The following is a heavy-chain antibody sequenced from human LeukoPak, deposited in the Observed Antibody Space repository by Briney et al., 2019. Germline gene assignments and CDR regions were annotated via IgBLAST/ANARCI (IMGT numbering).Heavy chain of an antibody. J-gene: IGHJ6*02. CDR3: ARDILYYYDSSGYPGGRFYYYYGMDV. CDR1: GGSISSYY. D-gene: IGHD3-22*01. Sequence: SETLSLTCTVSGGSISSYYWSWIRQPPGKGLEWIGYIYYSGSTNYNPSLKSRVNISVETSKNQFSLELSSVTAADTAVYYCARDILYYYDSSGYPGGRFYYYYGMDVWGQGTTVTVSS. V-gene: IGHV4-59*01. CDR2: IYYSGST.